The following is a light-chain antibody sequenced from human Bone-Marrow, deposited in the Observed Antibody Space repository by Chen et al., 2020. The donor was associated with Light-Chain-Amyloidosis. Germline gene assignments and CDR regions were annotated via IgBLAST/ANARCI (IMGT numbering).Light chain of an antibody. J-gene: IGLJ2*01. V-gene: IGLV3-25*03. Sequence: SYEPTQPPSVSVSPGQTARITCSGDDLPTKYAYWYQQKPGQAPVLVIHRDTERPSGISERFSGSSSGTTATLTISGVQAEDEADYQCQSADSSGTYEVIFGGGTKLTVL. CDR2: RDT. CDR1: DLPTKY. CDR3: QSADSSGTYEVI.